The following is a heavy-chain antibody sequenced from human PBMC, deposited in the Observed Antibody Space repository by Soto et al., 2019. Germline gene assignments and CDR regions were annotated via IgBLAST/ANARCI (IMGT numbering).Heavy chain of an antibody. D-gene: IGHD3-10*01. CDR1: GFTFSSYW. CDR2: IKEDGSER. CDR3: ARATGADKEDY. V-gene: IGHV3-7*04. J-gene: IGHJ4*02. Sequence: EVQLVESGGGLVQPGGSLRLSCAASGFTFSSYWMSWVRQPPGKGLEWVANIKEDGSERYYVDSVKGRFTISRDNAKNSLYLQMNSLIAEDTAVYYCARATGADKEDYWGQGTLVTVSS.